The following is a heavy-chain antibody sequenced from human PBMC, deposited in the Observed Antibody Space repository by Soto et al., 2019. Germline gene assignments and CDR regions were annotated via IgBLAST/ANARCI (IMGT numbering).Heavy chain of an antibody. CDR2: ISWNSGSI. J-gene: IGHJ6*02. V-gene: IGHV3-9*01. CDR1: GFTFDDYA. D-gene: IGHD4-17*01. CDR3: AKGGGLTDYGDYYYYYGMDV. Sequence: EVQLVESGGGLVQPGRSLRLSCAASGFTFDDYAMHWVRQAPGKGLEWVSGISWNSGSIGYADSVKGRFTISRDNAKNSLYLQMNSLRAEDTALYYCAKGGGLTDYGDYYYYYGMDVWGQGTTVTVSS.